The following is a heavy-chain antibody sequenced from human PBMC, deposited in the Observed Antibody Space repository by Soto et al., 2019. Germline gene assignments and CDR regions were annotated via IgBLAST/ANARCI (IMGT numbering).Heavy chain of an antibody. J-gene: IGHJ5*02. D-gene: IGHD3-10*01. Sequence: KTSETLSLTCAVYGGPFSGYYWSWIRQPPGKGLEWIGEINHSGSTNYNPSLKSRVTISVDTSKNQFSLKLSSVTAADTAVYYCARGLVTYGSGSYYNVRWFDPWGQGTLVTVSS. V-gene: IGHV4-34*01. CDR1: GGPFSGYY. CDR2: INHSGST. CDR3: ARGLVTYGSGSYYNVRWFDP.